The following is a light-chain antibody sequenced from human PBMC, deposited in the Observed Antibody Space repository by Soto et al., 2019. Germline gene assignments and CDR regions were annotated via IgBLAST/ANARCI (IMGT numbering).Light chain of an antibody. CDR3: AAWDDSLSGVV. V-gene: IGLV1-47*01. J-gene: IGLJ2*01. Sequence: QLVLTQPPSASGTPGQRVTISCSGSSSNIGSNYVYWYQQLPGTAPKLLIYRNNQRPSGVPDRFSGSKSGTSASLAISGLRSEDEADYYCAAWDDSLSGVVFGGGTKSPS. CDR2: RNN. CDR1: SSNIGSNY.